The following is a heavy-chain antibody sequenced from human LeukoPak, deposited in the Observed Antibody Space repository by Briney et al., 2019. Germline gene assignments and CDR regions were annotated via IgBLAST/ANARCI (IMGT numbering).Heavy chain of an antibody. CDR1: GFTFSSYS. V-gene: IGHV3-21*01. J-gene: IGHJ4*02. D-gene: IGHD3-10*01. Sequence: GGSLRLSCAASGFTFSSYSMNWVRQAPGKGLEWVSSISSSSSYIYYADSVKGRFTISRDNSKNTLYLQMNSLRAEDTAVYYCARDIDANYYGSGSSLYYWGQGTLVTVSS. CDR3: ARDIDANYYGSGSSLYY. CDR2: ISSSSSYI.